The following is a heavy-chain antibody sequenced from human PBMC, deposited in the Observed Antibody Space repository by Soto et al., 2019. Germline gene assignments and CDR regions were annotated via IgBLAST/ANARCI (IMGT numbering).Heavy chain of an antibody. Sequence: QVQLQQWGAGLLKPSETLSLTCAVYGGSFSGYYWTWIRQPPGTGLEWIGEINHSGSTNYNPSPKXXVTLSVDTSNNHFSLKLTSVTAADCAAYYCARDKITGLFDYWGQGTLVTVSS. J-gene: IGHJ4*02. CDR1: GGSFSGYY. CDR2: INHSGST. CDR3: ARDKITGLFDY. D-gene: IGHD2-8*02. V-gene: IGHV4-34*01.